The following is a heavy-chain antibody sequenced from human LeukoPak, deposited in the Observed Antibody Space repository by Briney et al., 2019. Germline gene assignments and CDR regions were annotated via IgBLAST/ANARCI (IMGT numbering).Heavy chain of an antibody. J-gene: IGHJ4*02. CDR3: STTYYYDSSEGY. D-gene: IGHD3-22*01. CDR1: GFTFSSYA. Sequence: PGGSLRLSCAASGFTFSSYAMHWVRQAPGRGLEWVGLIKTKSDGGTTDYAAPVKGRFTISRDDSTNTLYLQMNSLKAEDTAVYYCSTTYYYDSSEGYWGQGTLVTVSS. CDR2: IKTKSDGGTT. V-gene: IGHV3-15*07.